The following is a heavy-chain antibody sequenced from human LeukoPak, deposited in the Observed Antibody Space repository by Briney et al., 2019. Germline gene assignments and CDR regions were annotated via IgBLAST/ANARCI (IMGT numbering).Heavy chain of an antibody. V-gene: IGHV4-34*01. Sequence: PSETLSLTCAVYGGSFSGYYWSWIRQPPGKGLEWIGEINHSGSTNYNPSLKSRVTISVDTSKNQFSLKLSSVTAADTAVYYCARHVWFGEHNGHENWFDPWGQGTLVIVSS. D-gene: IGHD3-10*01. CDR1: GGSFSGYY. CDR3: ARHVWFGEHNGHENWFDP. J-gene: IGHJ5*02. CDR2: INHSGST.